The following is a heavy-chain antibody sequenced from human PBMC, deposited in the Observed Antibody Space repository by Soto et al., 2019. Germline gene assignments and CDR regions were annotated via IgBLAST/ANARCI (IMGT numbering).Heavy chain of an antibody. CDR3: AKNQERELPRVIDF. V-gene: IGHV3-23*01. Sequence: GGSLRLSCATSGLTFSNYAMSWVRQAPGGGLEWVSSMSGSSSTTYYADSVKGRITISRDRSKNTLYLQMSSLRAEDTALYYCAKNQERELPRVIDFWGQGTLVTVSS. CDR2: MSGSSSTT. D-gene: IGHD1-7*01. CDR1: GLTFSNYA. J-gene: IGHJ4*02.